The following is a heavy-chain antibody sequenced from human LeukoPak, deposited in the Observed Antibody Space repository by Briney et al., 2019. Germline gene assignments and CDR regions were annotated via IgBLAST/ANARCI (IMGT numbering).Heavy chain of an antibody. V-gene: IGHV3-48*03. J-gene: IGHJ4*02. CDR2: MSSSGKTK. D-gene: IGHD4-17*01. CDR3: AREALTDTTFGPYDY. Sequence: GGSLRLSCTASGFTFRSYEMNWVRQAPGKGLEWVSYMSSSGKTKYYADSVKGRFTLSRDNAKKSLYLEMNSLRAEDTAVYYCAREALTDTTFGPYDYWGQGTLLTVSS. CDR1: GFTFRSYE.